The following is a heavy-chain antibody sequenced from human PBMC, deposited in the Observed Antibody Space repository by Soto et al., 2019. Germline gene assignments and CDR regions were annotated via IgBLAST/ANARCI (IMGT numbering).Heavy chain of an antibody. CDR3: ARGIDCISTSCSYNWFAP. CDR2: IIPIFGTA. J-gene: IGHJ5*02. CDR1: GGTFSSYA. V-gene: IGHV1-69*12. Sequence: QVQLVQSGAEVKKPGSSVKVSCKASGGTFSSYAISWVRQAPGQGLEWMGGIIPIFGTANYAQKFQGRVTMTADESTSTAYMELSSLRSEDTAVYYCARGIDCISTSCSYNWFAPWGQGTLVTVSS. D-gene: IGHD2-2*01.